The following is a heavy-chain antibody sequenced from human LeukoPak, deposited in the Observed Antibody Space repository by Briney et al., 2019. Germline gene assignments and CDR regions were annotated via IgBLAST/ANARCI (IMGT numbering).Heavy chain of an antibody. D-gene: IGHD1-1*01. J-gene: IGHJ6*02. CDR1: GFTFSSYA. CDR3: ARDLGTLYGMDV. V-gene: IGHV3-30-3*01. CDR2: ISYDGSNK. Sequence: GGSLRLSCAASGFTFSSYAMHWVRQAPGKGLEWVAVISYDGSNKYYADSVKGRFTISRDNSKNTLYLQMNSLRAKDTAVYYCARDLGTLYGMDVWGQGTTVTVSS.